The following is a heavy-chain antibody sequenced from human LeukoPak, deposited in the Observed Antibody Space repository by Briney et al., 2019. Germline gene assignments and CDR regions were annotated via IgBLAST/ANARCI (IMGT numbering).Heavy chain of an antibody. D-gene: IGHD5-12*01. CDR1: GFTFSDYS. CDR2: VGISSGNT. J-gene: IGHJ4*02. Sequence: GGSLRLSCAASGFTFSDYSMNWVRQAPGKGLEWISYVGISSGNTKYADSVKGRFTISGDKAKNSLYLQMNSLRVEDTAVYYCARDIVATIGSYWGQGTLVTVSS. CDR3: ARDIVATIGSY. V-gene: IGHV3-48*01.